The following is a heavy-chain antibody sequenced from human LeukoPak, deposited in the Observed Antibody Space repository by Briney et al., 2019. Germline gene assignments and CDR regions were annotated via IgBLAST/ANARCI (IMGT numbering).Heavy chain of an antibody. CDR1: GFTFSSYA. CDR3: ARDRLGNVAFDY. Sequence: GGSLRLSCAASGFTFSSYAMSWVRQAPGKGLEWVSAISGSGGSTYYADSVKGRFTISRDNSKNTLYLQMNSLRAEDTAVYYCARDRLGNVAFDYWGQGTLVTVSS. D-gene: IGHD5-12*01. CDR2: ISGSGGST. V-gene: IGHV3-23*01. J-gene: IGHJ4*02.